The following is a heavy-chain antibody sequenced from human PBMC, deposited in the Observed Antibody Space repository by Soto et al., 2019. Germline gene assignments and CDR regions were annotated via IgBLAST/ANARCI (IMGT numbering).Heavy chain of an antibody. Sequence: ASVKVSCKASGYTFTSYDINWVRQATGQGLEWMGWMNPNSGTTGYAQKFQGRVTMTRDESTSTAYMELSSLRSEDTAVYYCASLYDSSGYYYYYFDYWGQGTLVTVSS. D-gene: IGHD3-22*01. CDR2: MNPNSGTT. CDR1: GYTFTSYD. J-gene: IGHJ4*02. CDR3: ASLYDSSGYYYYYFDY. V-gene: IGHV1-8*01.